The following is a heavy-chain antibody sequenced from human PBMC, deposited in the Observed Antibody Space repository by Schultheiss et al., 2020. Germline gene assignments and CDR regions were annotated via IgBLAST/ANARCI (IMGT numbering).Heavy chain of an antibody. CDR3: ARGYDFWSGYYGPFDY. D-gene: IGHD3-3*01. CDR1: GGSISSGSYY. Sequence: SETLSLTCTVSGGSISSGSYYWSWIRQPAGKGLEWIGRIYTSGSTNYNPSLKSRVTISVDTSKNQFSLKLSSVTAADTAVYYCARGYDFWSGYYGPFDYWGQGTLVTVSS. CDR2: IYTSGST. V-gene: IGHV4-61*02. J-gene: IGHJ4*02.